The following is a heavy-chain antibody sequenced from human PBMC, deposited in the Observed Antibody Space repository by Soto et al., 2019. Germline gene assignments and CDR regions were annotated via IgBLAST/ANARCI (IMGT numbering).Heavy chain of an antibody. CDR2: INAGNGNT. CDR1: GYTFTSYA. V-gene: IGHV1-3*01. J-gene: IGHJ4*02. D-gene: IGHD2-2*02. CDR3: AKSATVPAAIAY. Sequence: ASVKVSCKASGYTFTSYAMHWVRQAPGQRLEWMGWINAGNGNTKYSQKFQGRVTSTRDTSASTAYMELSSLRSEDTAVYYCAKSATVPAAIAYWGQGTLVTVSS.